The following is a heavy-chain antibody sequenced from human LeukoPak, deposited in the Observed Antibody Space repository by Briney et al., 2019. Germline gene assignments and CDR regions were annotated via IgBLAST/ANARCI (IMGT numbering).Heavy chain of an antibody. CDR2: INHSGST. V-gene: IGHV4-34*01. CDR1: GGSFSGYY. D-gene: IGHD2-2*01. J-gene: IGHJ4*02. CDR3: SRVVFGLDY. Sequence: SETLSLTCAVYGGSFSGYYWSWIRQPPGKGLEWIGEINHSGSTNYNPSLKSRVTIPVDTSKNQFSLKLSSVTAADTACYYWSRVVFGLDYWGQGTLVTVSS.